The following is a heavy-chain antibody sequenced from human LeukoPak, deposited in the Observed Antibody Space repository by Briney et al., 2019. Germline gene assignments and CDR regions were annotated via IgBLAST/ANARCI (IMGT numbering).Heavy chain of an antibody. Sequence: GGSLRLSCAASGFTFSSYGMHWLRQAPGKGLEWVAFIRYDGSNKYYADSVKGRFTISRDNSKNTLYLQMNSLRAEDTAVYYCAKSIAVAHDAFDIWGQGTMVTVSS. CDR3: AKSIAVAHDAFDI. CDR1: GFTFSSYG. V-gene: IGHV3-30*02. CDR2: IRYDGSNK. J-gene: IGHJ3*02. D-gene: IGHD6-19*01.